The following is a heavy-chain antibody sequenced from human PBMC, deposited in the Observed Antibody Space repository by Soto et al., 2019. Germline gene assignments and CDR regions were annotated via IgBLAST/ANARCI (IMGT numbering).Heavy chain of an antibody. V-gene: IGHV3-30*04. J-gene: IGHJ1*01. CDR3: AREDESSGDAGTFHS. CDR2: ISHDESIK. D-gene: IGHD3-22*01. Sequence: QVQLVESGGGVVQPGRSLRLSCAASGFALSDRVMHWVRQAPGKGLEWVAVISHDESIKDYTDSVKGRFTISRDISKNTLYLQMNSLRAADTAVYYCAREDESSGDAGTFHSWGQGTLVTVSS. CDR1: GFALSDRV.